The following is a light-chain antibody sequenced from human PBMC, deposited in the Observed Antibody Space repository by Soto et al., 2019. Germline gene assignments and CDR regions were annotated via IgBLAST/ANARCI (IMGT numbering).Light chain of an antibody. CDR2: GAS. CDR3: QQYGSSPPRT. V-gene: IGKV3-20*01. CDR1: QSVSNDF. J-gene: IGKJ1*01. Sequence: EIVLTQSPGILSLSPGERATLSCRAIQSVSNDFLAWYQQKPGQAPRLLIYGASTRATDVPDRFSGSGPGADFTLTISRLEPEDFAVYYCQQYGSSPPRTFGQGTKVDIK.